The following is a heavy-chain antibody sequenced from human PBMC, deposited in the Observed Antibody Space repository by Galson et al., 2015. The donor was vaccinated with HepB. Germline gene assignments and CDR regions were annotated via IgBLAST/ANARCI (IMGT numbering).Heavy chain of an antibody. Sequence: SLRLSCAASGFKFSDYSMNWVRQAPGKGPEWVSCISGYSNYIYYADSVKGRFTVSRDNAKNSLYLEMNSLRADDTAVYHCVRDSPIFKLVINDYWGQGTLVTVSS. V-gene: IGHV3-21*01. D-gene: IGHD3/OR15-3a*01. CDR3: VRDSPIFKLVINDY. J-gene: IGHJ4*02. CDR1: GFKFSDYS. CDR2: ISGYSNYI.